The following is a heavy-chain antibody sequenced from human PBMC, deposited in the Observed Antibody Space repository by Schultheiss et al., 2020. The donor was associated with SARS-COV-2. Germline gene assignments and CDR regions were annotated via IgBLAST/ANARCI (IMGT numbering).Heavy chain of an antibody. CDR3: ARHAPPTFGYSPPGGYFDY. D-gene: IGHD5-18*01. CDR1: GFTFSSYG. CDR2: ISYDGSNK. J-gene: IGHJ4*02. Sequence: GESLKISCAASGFTFSSYGMHWVRQAPGKGLEWVAVISYDGSNKYYADSVKGRFTISRDNSKNTLYLQMNSLRAEDTAVYYCARHAPPTFGYSPPGGYFDYWGQGTLVTVSS. V-gene: IGHV3-30*03.